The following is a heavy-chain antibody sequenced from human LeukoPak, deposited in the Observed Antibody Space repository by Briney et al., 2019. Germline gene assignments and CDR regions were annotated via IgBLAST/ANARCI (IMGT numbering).Heavy chain of an antibody. CDR3: AKAPNYGSGSYYNLGYFDY. V-gene: IGHV3-11*01. D-gene: IGHD3-10*01. CDR2: ISSSGSTV. Sequence: GGSLRLSCAASGFTFSDYYMSWIRRAPGKGPEWVSYISSSGSTVYYADSVKGRFTISRDNAKNSLYLQMNSLRAEDTAVYYCAKAPNYGSGSYYNLGYFDYWGQGTLVTVSS. J-gene: IGHJ4*02. CDR1: GFTFSDYY.